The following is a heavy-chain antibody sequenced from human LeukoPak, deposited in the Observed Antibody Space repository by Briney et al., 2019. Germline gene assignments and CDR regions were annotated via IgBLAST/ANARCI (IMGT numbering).Heavy chain of an antibody. CDR2: INHSGST. V-gene: IGHV4-34*01. CDR3: ASYQIAVAGTQRFDY. CDR1: GGSFSGYY. J-gene: IGHJ4*02. Sequence: SETLSLTCAVYGGSFSGYYWSWIRQPPGKGLEWIGDINHSGSTNYNPSLKSRVTISVDPSKNQFSLKLSSVTAADTAVYYCASYQIAVAGTQRFDYWGQGTLVTVSS. D-gene: IGHD6-19*01.